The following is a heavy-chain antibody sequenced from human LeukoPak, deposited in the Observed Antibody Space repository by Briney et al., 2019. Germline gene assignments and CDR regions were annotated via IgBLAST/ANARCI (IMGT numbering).Heavy chain of an antibody. D-gene: IGHD3-9*01. Sequence: GGSLRLSCAASGFTFTHFWMSWVRQAPGKGLEWVANIKQDGSDKYYVDSVKGRFTISRDNAKNSLYLQMNSLRAEDTALFYCARVLTYYDISTGSKRPDYFDYWGQGTLATVSS. CDR1: GFTFTHFW. J-gene: IGHJ4*02. CDR2: IKQDGSDK. CDR3: ARVLTYYDISTGSKRPDYFDY. V-gene: IGHV3-7*01.